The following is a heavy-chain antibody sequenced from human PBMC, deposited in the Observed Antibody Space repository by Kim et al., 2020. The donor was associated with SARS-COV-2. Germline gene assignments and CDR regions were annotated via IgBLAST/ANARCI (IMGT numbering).Heavy chain of an antibody. Sequence: ASVKVSCKASGYTFTSYDINWVRQATGQGLEWMGWMNPNSGNTGYAQKFQGRVTMTRNTSISTAYMELSSLRSEDTAVYYCALVATIPGYYYGMDVWGQGTTVTVSS. V-gene: IGHV1-8*01. CDR1: GYTFTSYD. CDR2: MNPNSGNT. J-gene: IGHJ6*02. CDR3: ALVATIPGYYYGMDV. D-gene: IGHD5-12*01.